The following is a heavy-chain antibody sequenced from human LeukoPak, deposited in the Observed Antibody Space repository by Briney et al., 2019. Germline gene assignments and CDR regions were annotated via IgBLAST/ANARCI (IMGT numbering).Heavy chain of an antibody. CDR2: ISGRGANT. J-gene: IGHJ4*02. Sequence: SGGSLRLSCVASGFIFSSYAMSWVRQAPGKGLEWVSGISGRGANTYYADSVKGRFTISRDNSKNTLYLQMNSLRAEDTAVYYCARTSADYGEVLFDYWGQGTLVTVSS. V-gene: IGHV3-23*01. CDR1: GFIFSSYA. CDR3: ARTSADYGEVLFDY. D-gene: IGHD4-17*01.